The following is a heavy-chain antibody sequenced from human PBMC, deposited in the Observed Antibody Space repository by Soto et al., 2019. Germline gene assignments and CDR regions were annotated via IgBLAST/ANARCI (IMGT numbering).Heavy chain of an antibody. CDR2: ISGNGGDYT. CDR1: GFTFSTYA. Sequence: EVQLLESGGGLVQPGGSLRLSCAASGFTFSTYAMSWVRQAPRKGLEWVSAISGNGGDYTYYADSVKGRFTISRDNSKNTLYLQMNSLRSVDTGVYHYVPRCRYRSTTTPSWGQGTLVTVSS. V-gene: IGHV3-23*01. CDR3: VPRCRYRSTTTPS. J-gene: IGHJ4*02. D-gene: IGHD2-2*01.